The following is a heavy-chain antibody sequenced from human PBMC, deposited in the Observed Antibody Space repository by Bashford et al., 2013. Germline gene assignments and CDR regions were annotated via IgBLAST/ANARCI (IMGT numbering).Heavy chain of an antibody. CDR1: GFTFSSYA. D-gene: IGHD6-13*01. CDR2: ISGSGGST. J-gene: IGHJ4*02. CDR3: DERRAHDPVRVVAAAGYRGIDY. V-gene: IGHV3-23*01. Sequence: GSLRLSCAASGFTFSSYAMSWVRQAPGKGLEWVSAISGSGGSTYYADSVKGRFTISRDNSKNTLYLQMNSLRAEDTAVYYCDERRAHDPVRVVAAAGYRGIDYVGPREPWSPSP.